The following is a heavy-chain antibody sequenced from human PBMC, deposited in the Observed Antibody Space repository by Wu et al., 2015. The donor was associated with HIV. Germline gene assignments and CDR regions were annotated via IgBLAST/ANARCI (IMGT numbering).Heavy chain of an antibody. Sequence: QVQLVQSGAEVKKPGASVKVSCKASGYTFTSYDINWVRQATGQGLEWMGWMNPNSGNTGYAQKFQGRVTMTRNTSISTAYMELSSLRSEDTAVYYCARGEPHNYYDSSGDFDYWGQGTLVTVSS. CDR3: ARGEPHNYYDSSGDFDY. CDR1: GYTFTSYD. J-gene: IGHJ4*02. D-gene: IGHD3-22*01. V-gene: IGHV1-8*01. CDR2: MNPNSGNT.